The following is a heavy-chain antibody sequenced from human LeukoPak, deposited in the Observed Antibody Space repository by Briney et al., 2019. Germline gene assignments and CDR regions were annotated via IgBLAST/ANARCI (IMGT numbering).Heavy chain of an antibody. D-gene: IGHD6-6*01. V-gene: IGHV3-23*01. CDR2: TSGSGGST. CDR3: ARSSIAARPRYFDY. CDR1: GFTFSSYA. J-gene: IGHJ4*02. Sequence: GGSLRLSCAASGFTFSSYAMSWVRQAPGKGLEWVSATSGSGGSTYYADSVKGRFTISRDNSKNTLYLQMNSLRAEDTAVYYCARSSIAARPRYFDYWGQGALVTVSS.